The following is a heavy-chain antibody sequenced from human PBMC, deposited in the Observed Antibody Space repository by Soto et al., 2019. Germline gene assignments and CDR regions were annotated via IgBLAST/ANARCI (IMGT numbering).Heavy chain of an antibody. J-gene: IGHJ5*02. CDR1: GGSISSGGYS. D-gene: IGHD2-2*01. Sequence: QLQLQESGSGLVKPSQTLSLTCAVSGGSISSGGYSWSWIRQPPGKGLEWIGYIYHSGSTYYNPSLKSRVTISVDRSKNQFSLKLSSVTAADTAVYYCAGQYCISTSCYWFDPWGQGTLVTVSS. V-gene: IGHV4-30-2*01. CDR2: IYHSGST. CDR3: AGQYCISTSCYWFDP.